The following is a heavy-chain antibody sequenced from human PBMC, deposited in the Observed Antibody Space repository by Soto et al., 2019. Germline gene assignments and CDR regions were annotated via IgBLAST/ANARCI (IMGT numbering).Heavy chain of an antibody. V-gene: IGHV1-69*02. CDR3: ANRGYSYGFVIY. Sequence: PAKLSCKAPRVTYSSYTLCSPRQAPGQGLEWMGRIIPMLGIANYAQKFQGRVTITADKSTSTAYMELSSLRSEDTAVYYCANRGYSYGFVIYWGQGTLVTVSS. CDR2: IIPMLGIA. CDR1: RVTYSSYT. D-gene: IGHD5-18*01. J-gene: IGHJ4*02.